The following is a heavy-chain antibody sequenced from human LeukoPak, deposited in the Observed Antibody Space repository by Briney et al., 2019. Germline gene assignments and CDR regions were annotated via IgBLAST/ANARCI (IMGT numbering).Heavy chain of an antibody. CDR2: INPNSGGT. Sequence: ASVKVSCKASGYTFTGYYMHWVRQAPGQGLEWMGWINPNSGGTNYAQKFQGRVTMTRDTSISTAYMELSRLRSDDTAVYYCARDRGTRGVVVVAATLTNWGQGTLVTVSS. V-gene: IGHV1-2*02. J-gene: IGHJ4*02. CDR1: GYTFTGYY. D-gene: IGHD2-15*01. CDR3: ARDRGTRGVVVVAATLTN.